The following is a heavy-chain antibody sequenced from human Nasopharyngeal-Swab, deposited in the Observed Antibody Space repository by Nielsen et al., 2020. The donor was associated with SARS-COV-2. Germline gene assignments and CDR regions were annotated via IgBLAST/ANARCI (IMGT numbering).Heavy chain of an antibody. Sequence: SEPLSLPCAVYGGSFSGYYWSWIRQLPGKGLEWIGEINHSGSTNYNPSLKSRVTISVDTSKNQFSLKLSSVTAADTAVYYCASTPGDEYYYYYYMDVWGKGTTVTVSS. CDR3: ASTPGDEYYYYYYMDV. CDR1: GGSFSGYY. D-gene: IGHD3-10*01. J-gene: IGHJ6*03. CDR2: INHSGST. V-gene: IGHV4-34*01.